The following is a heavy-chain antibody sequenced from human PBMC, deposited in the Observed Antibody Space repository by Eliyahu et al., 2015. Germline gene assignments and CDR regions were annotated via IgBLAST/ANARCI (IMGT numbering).Heavy chain of an antibody. Sequence: QVQLVESGGGVDQPGXSLXLXCAXXGFTXXSXGMHWVRQAPGKGLEWVAVISYDGSNKYYADSVKGRFTISRDNSKNTLYLQMNSLRAEDTAVYYCARGGPEYSSGWYYFDYWGQGTLVTVSS. CDR3: ARGGPEYSSGWYYFDY. CDR1: GFTXXSXG. D-gene: IGHD6-19*01. J-gene: IGHJ4*02. V-gene: IGHV3-30*03. CDR2: ISYDGSNK.